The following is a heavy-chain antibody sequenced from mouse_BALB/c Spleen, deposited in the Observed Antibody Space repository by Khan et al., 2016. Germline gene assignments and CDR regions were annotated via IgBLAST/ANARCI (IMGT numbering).Heavy chain of an antibody. Sequence: EVQLQESGPGLVKPSQSLSLTCTVTGYSITSDYAWNWIRQFPGNRLEWMGYISYSGSTSYNPSLKSRISITRDTSKNQFFLQLNSVTSEDTATXYSARSGDGDKDAMDYWGQGTSVTVSS. CDR3: ARSGDGDKDAMDY. CDR2: ISYSGST. CDR1: GYSITSDYA. D-gene: IGHD1-1*01. J-gene: IGHJ4*01. V-gene: IGHV3-2*02.